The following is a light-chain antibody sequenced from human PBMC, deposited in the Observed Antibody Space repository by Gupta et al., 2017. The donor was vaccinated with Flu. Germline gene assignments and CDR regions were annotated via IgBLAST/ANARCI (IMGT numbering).Light chain of an antibody. CDR1: HSLLAGNGYNY. CDR2: LGS. J-gene: IGKJ2*01. V-gene: IGKV2-28*01. Sequence: ISCRSKHSLLAGNGYNYLDWYLQKPGQSPQLLIYLGSNRASGVPDRFSGSGSGTDFTLKISRVEAEDVGVYYCMQVLQTPYTFGQGTKLEIK. CDR3: MQVLQTPYT.